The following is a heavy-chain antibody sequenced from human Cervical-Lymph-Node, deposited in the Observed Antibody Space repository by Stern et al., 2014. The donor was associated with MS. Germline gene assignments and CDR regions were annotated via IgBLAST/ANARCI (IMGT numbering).Heavy chain of an antibody. CDR2: ISHSGST. D-gene: IGHD6-13*01. CDR1: GGSISSGGYY. CDR3: ARVPSSWQNWFDP. Sequence: QVQLGQSGPGLVKPSQTLSLTCTVSGGSISSGGYYWSWIRQHPGKGLEWIGYISHSGSTSYNPSLTSRVTISVDTSKNQFSLKLSSVTAADTAVYYCARVPSSWQNWFDPWGQGTLVTVSS. J-gene: IGHJ5*02. V-gene: IGHV4-31*03.